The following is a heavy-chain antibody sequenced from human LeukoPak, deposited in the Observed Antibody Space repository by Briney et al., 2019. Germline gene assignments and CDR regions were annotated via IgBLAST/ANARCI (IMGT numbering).Heavy chain of an antibody. V-gene: IGHV3-23*01. CDR2: ISGSGGST. Sequence: GGSLRLSCAVSGITLSNYGMSWVRQAPGKGLEWVSVISGSGGSTHYADSVKGRFTISRDNSKNTLYLQMNSLRAEDTALYYCAKGRCSSTSCPYYFDYWGQGTLVTVSS. J-gene: IGHJ4*02. CDR3: AKGRCSSTSCPYYFDY. D-gene: IGHD2-2*01. CDR1: GITLSNYG.